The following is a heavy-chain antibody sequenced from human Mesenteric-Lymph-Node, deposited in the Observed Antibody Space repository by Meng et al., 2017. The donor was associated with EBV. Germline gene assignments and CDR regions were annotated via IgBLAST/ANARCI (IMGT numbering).Heavy chain of an antibody. D-gene: IGHD2-15*01. J-gene: IGHJ1*01. CDR3: THRGGDIFQN. Sequence: TFQVSGPPLGKPTQTCRLPCTFSGFSLRTSGVGVGWIRQPPGKALEWLALIYWDDDKRYSPSLKRRLTITKDTSKNQVVLTMTNMDPVDTATYYCTHRGGDIFQNWGQGTLVTVSS. CDR2: IYWDDDK. V-gene: IGHV2-5*02. CDR1: GFSLRTSGVG.